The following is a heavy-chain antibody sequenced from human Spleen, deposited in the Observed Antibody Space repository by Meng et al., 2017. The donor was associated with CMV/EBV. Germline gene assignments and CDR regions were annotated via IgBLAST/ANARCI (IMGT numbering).Heavy chain of an antibody. J-gene: IGHJ4*02. Sequence: KFSCKASGYPFGRYGISWVRQAPGQGLEWMGWISAYNGNTNFAQNLQDRVTMTTDTSTNTAYMELRRLRSDDTAVYYCACGGYFGDYWGQGTLVTVSS. CDR3: ACGGYFGDY. D-gene: IGHD5-12*01. V-gene: IGHV1-18*01. CDR1: GYPFGRYG. CDR2: ISAYNGNT.